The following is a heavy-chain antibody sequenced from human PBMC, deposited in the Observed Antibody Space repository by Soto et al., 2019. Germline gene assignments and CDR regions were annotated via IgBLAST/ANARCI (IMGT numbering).Heavy chain of an antibody. CDR2: INSDGSRT. V-gene: IGHV3-74*01. J-gene: IGHJ6*02. Sequence: GGSLRLSCAVSGFTFSSYWMHWVRQVPGKGLVWVSRINSDGSRTSYADSVKGRFTISRDNAKNALYLQVNSLRAEETAVYYCARGAVTIFGVVRSSGYGMDVWGQGTTVTVSS. D-gene: IGHD3-3*01. CDR3: ARGAVTIFGVVRSSGYGMDV. CDR1: GFTFSSYW.